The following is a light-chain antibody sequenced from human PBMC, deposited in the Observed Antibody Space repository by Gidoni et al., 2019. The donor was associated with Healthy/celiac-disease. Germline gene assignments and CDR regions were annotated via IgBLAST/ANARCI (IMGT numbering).Light chain of an antibody. Sequence: DIVITPSPDSLAVSLGERANINCKSSQSVLYSSNNKNYLAWYQQKPGQPPKLLIYWASTRESGVPDRFSGSGSGTDFTLTISSLQAEDVAVYYCQQYYSTPYTFGQGTKLEFK. V-gene: IGKV4-1*01. J-gene: IGKJ2*01. CDR3: QQYYSTPYT. CDR2: WAS. CDR1: QSVLYSSNNKNY.